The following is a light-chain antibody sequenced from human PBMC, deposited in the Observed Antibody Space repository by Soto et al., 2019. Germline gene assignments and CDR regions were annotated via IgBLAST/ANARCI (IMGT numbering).Light chain of an antibody. J-gene: IGLJ3*02. Sequence: QSALTQPASVSGSPGQSITISCTGTSSDVGGYNYVSWYQQHPGKAPKLMIYDVSNRPSGVSNRFSGSKSGNTASLTISGLQAEDEADYYCSSYTSSSTPYWVFGGGTKLT. V-gene: IGLV2-14*01. CDR3: SSYTSSSTPYWV. CDR1: SSDVGGYNY. CDR2: DVS.